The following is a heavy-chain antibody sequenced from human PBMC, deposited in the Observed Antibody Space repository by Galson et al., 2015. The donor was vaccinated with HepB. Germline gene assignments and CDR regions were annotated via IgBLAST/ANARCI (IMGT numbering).Heavy chain of an antibody. J-gene: IGHJ5*02. V-gene: IGHV1-18*04. CDR2: SSAYRDKA. D-gene: IGHD2-15*01. CDR1: GYSFSNYG. CDR3: VRDWYCSGRNCVDCFDP. Sequence: SVKVSCKASGYSFSNYGISWVRQAPGQGLEWLGWSSAYRDKANYAQIVQGRVTMTTDTSTSTAYMELRSLTSDDTAMYHCVRDWYCSGRNCVDCFDPGGQGTLVTVSA.